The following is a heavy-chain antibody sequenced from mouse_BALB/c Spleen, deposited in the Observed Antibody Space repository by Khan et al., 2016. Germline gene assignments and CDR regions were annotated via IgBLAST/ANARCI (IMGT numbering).Heavy chain of an antibody. CDR3: RSVYFYY. V-gene: IGHV6-6*01. J-gene: IGHJ2*01. Sequence: VQLKESGGGLVQPGGSMKLSCAASGFTFSDAWMDWVRQSPEKGLEWVAEIRSKSNNHATYYAEYVKGRFTISRDDTRSSVYLQMNSVRAEDSVIYFCRSVYFYYWRQGTTLTVSS. CDR2: IRSKSNNHAT. CDR1: GFTFSDAW.